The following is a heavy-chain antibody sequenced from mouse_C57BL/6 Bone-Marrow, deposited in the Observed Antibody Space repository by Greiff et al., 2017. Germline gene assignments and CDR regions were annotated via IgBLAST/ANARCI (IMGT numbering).Heavy chain of an antibody. J-gene: IGHJ2*01. CDR3: ARYYYGSRSREDYFDY. Sequence: VQLQQPGTELVKPGASVKLSCKASGYTFTSYWMHWVKQRPGQGLEWIGNINPSNGGTNYNEKFKSKATLTVDKSSSTAYMQLSSLTSEDSAVYYCARYYYGSRSREDYFDYWGQGTTLTVSS. V-gene: IGHV1-53*01. CDR1: GYTFTSYW. CDR2: INPSNGGT. D-gene: IGHD1-1*01.